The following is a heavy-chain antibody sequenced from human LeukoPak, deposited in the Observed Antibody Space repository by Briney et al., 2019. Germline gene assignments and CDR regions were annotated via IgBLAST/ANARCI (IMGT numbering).Heavy chain of an antibody. V-gene: IGHV1-2*02. J-gene: IGHJ6*02. Sequence: GASVKVSCKASGYTFTGYYMHWVRQAPGQGLEWMGWINPNSGGTNYAQKFQGRVTMTRDTSISTAYMELSRLRSDDTAVYYCARADPFGDFWSGYLYGMDVWGQGTTVTVSS. CDR3: ARADPFGDFWSGYLYGMDV. D-gene: IGHD3-3*01. CDR2: INPNSGGT. CDR1: GYTFTGYY.